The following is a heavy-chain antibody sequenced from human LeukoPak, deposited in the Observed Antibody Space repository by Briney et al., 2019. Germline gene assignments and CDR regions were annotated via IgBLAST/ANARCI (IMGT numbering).Heavy chain of an antibody. CDR1: GYTFTGYH. D-gene: IGHD6-13*01. V-gene: IGHV1-2*06. CDR2: INPNTGET. Sequence: GASVKVSCKASGYTFTGYHIHWVRQAPGQGLEWIGRINPNTGETNFAQKFQGRVTMTRDTSITTAFMELSSLRPDDTAVYFCARDQGSLTRSWYTGYWGQGTQVTVSS. J-gene: IGHJ4*02. CDR3: ARDQGSLTRSWYTGY.